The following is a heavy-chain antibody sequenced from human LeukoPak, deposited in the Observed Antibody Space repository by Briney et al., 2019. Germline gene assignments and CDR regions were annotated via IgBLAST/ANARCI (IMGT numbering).Heavy chain of an antibody. Sequence: GGSLRLSCAASGFTFSSYSMNWVRQAPGKGLEWVSYISSSSSTIYYADSVKGRFTISRDNAKNSLYLQMNSLRAEDTAVYYCAAGATINWFDPWGQGTLVTVSS. CDR3: AAGATINWFDP. D-gene: IGHD5-12*01. CDR2: ISSSSSTI. J-gene: IGHJ5*02. CDR1: GFTFSSYS. V-gene: IGHV3-48*01.